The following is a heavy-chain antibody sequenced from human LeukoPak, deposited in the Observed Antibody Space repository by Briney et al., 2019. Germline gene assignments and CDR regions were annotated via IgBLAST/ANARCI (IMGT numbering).Heavy chain of an antibody. V-gene: IGHV1-24*01. CDR3: AGGSSWYDA. Sequence: ASVKVSCKVSGYTLTELSMHWVRQAPGKGLEWMGGFDPEDGETIYAQKFQGRVTVTEDTSTDTAYMELSSLRSEDTAVYYCAGGSSWYDAWGQGTLVTVSS. CDR2: FDPEDGET. J-gene: IGHJ5*02. CDR1: GYTLTELS. D-gene: IGHD6-13*01.